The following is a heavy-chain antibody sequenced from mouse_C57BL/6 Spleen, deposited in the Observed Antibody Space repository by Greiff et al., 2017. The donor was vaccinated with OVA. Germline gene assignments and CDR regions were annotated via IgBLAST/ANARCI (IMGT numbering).Heavy chain of an antibody. D-gene: IGHD2-4*01. Sequence: QVQLQQPGAELVKPGASVKVSFKASGYTFTSYWMHWVKQRPGQGLEWIGRIHPSDSDTNYNQKFKGKATLTVDKSSSTAYMQLSSLTSEDSAVYYCAIDYGPYYYAMDYWGQGTSVTVSS. J-gene: IGHJ4*01. V-gene: IGHV1-74*01. CDR3: AIDYGPYYYAMDY. CDR1: GYTFTSYW. CDR2: IHPSDSDT.